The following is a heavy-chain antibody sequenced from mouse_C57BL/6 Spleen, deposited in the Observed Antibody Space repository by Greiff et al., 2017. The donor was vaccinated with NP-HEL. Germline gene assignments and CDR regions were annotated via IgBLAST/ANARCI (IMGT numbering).Heavy chain of an antibody. D-gene: IGHD1-1*01. V-gene: IGHV1-54*01. J-gene: IGHJ3*01. CDR1: GYAFTNYL. CDR3: ARSGDYSPY. CDR2: INPGSGGT. Sequence: QVQLQQSGAELVRPGTSVKVSCKASGYAFTNYLIEWVKQRPGQGLEWIGVINPGSGGTNYNEKFKGKATLTADKSSSTAYMQLSSLTSEDSAGYFCARSGDYSPYWGQGALVTVSA.